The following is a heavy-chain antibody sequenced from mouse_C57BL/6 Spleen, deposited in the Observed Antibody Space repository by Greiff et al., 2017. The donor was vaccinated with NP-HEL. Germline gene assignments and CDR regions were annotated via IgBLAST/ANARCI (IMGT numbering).Heavy chain of an antibody. D-gene: IGHD2-5*01. J-gene: IGHJ3*01. Sequence: EVQLQQSGAELVRPGASVKLSCTASGFNITDDYMHWVKQRPEQGLEWIGWIDPENGDTEYASKFQGKATITADKSSNTAYLQLSSLTSEDTAVYYCTTRSNGPWFAYWGQGTLVTVSA. CDR1: GFNITDDY. V-gene: IGHV14-4*01. CDR3: TTRSNGPWFAY. CDR2: IDPENGDT.